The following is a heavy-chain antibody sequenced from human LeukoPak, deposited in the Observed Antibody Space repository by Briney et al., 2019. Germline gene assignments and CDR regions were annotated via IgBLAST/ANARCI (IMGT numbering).Heavy chain of an antibody. Sequence: SETLSLTCTVSGVSVRDYYWNWIRHPPGRRLEWIGRIYTSGSTSYNPSLKSRVTMSEDTSKNQFSLKLTSVTAADTAVYYCARVTGMRYFDFWGPGTLVTVSS. CDR1: GVSVRDYY. V-gene: IGHV4-4*07. CDR3: ARVTGMRYFDF. J-gene: IGHJ4*02. D-gene: IGHD3-9*01. CDR2: IYTSGST.